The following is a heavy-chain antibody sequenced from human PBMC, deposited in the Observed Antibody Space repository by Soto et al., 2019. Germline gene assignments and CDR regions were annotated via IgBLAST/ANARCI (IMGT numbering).Heavy chain of an antibody. CDR2: ISPYNDDT. CDR3: ARGGYYDSSGARNYHYYGMDV. Sequence: ASVKVSCTASGYSFSSYGITWVRQAPGQGLEWLGWISPYNDDTKYAQRLQGRVTMTTDTSTRTAYMDIRGLRSDDTAIYYCARGGYYDSSGARNYHYYGMDVWGQGTTVTSP. D-gene: IGHD3-22*01. V-gene: IGHV1-18*01. J-gene: IGHJ6*02. CDR1: GYSFSSYG.